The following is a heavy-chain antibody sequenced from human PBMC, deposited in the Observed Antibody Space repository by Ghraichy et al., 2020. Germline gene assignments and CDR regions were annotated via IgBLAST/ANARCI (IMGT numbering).Heavy chain of an antibody. Sequence: SETLSLTCAVYGGSFSGYYWSWIRQPPGKGLEWIGEINHSGSTNYNPSLKSRVTISVDTSKNQFSLKLSSVTAADTAVYYCARGRGGDYENYYFDYWGQGTLVTVSS. D-gene: IGHD4-17*01. CDR1: GGSFSGYY. V-gene: IGHV4-34*01. CDR2: INHSGST. CDR3: ARGRGGDYENYYFDY. J-gene: IGHJ4*02.